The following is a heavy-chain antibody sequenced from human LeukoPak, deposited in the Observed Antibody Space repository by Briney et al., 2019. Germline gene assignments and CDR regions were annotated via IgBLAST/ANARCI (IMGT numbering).Heavy chain of an antibody. V-gene: IGHV4-39*07. Sequence: SETLSLTCTVSGGSITSNYYYWGWIRQPPGKGLEWIGSRYYSGSTNYNPSLKSRVTISVDTSKNQFSLKLSSVTAADTAVYYCARSRAYYGSGSYYKVRYYYYYMDVWGKGTTVTVSS. J-gene: IGHJ6*03. CDR1: GGSITSNYYY. D-gene: IGHD3-10*01. CDR3: ARSRAYYGSGSYYKVRYYYYYMDV. CDR2: RYYSGST.